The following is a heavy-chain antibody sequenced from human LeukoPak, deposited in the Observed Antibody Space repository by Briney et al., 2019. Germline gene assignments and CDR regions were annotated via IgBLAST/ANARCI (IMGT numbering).Heavy chain of an antibody. V-gene: IGHV4-39*01. J-gene: IGHJ2*01. CDR1: GGSIRSSSYY. CDR3: ARSTVTTGWYFDL. D-gene: IGHD4-17*01. CDR2: IYYSGST. Sequence: PSETLSLTCTVSGGSIRSSSYYWGWIRQPPGKGLEWIGSIYYSGSTYYNPSLKSRVTISVDTSKNQFSLKLSSVTAADTAVYYCARSTVTTGWYFDLWGRGTLVTVSS.